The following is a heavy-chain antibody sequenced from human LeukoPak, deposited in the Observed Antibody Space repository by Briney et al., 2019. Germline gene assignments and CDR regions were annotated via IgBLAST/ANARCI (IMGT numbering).Heavy chain of an antibody. CDR1: GGSIRSSYYY. CDR3: AIPRYNWNDGHFDY. J-gene: IGHJ4*02. D-gene: IGHD1-20*01. Sequence: SETLSLTCTVSGGSIRSSYYYWGWIRQPPGKGLEWIGSIYDSGSTYYNPSLKSRVTISVDTSKNQFSLKLSSVTAADTAVYYCAIPRYNWNDGHFDYWGQGTLVTVSS. V-gene: IGHV4-39*01. CDR2: IYDSGST.